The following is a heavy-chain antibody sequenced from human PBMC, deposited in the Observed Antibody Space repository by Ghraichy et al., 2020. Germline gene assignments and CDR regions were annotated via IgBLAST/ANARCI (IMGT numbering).Heavy chain of an antibody. CDR2: ISSSSSTI. D-gene: IGHD2-2*02. CDR3: ARGSIRGFDY. V-gene: IGHV3-48*02. Sequence: GGSLRLSCAASGSSFSVYSMSWVRQAPGKGLEWISYISSSSSTIYYADSVKGRFTISRDNAKKSLYLQMNSLRDDDTAIYYCARGSIRGFDYWGQGTLVTVSS. CDR1: GSSFSVYS. J-gene: IGHJ4*02.